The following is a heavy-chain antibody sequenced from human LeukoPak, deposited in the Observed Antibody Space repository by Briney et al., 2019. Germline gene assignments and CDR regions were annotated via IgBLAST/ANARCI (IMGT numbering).Heavy chain of an antibody. CDR1: EFTFSAYW. CDR3: ARENLAAAADY. D-gene: IGHD6-25*01. V-gene: IGHV3-74*01. Sequence: GGSLRFSCAASEFTFSAYWMHWVRQAPGKGLVWVSRIRGDGSMTNYADSVKGRFTISRDNAKNTLYLQMNSLRLEDTAVYYCARENLAAAADYWGQGTVVTVSS. J-gene: IGHJ4*02. CDR2: IRGDGSMT.